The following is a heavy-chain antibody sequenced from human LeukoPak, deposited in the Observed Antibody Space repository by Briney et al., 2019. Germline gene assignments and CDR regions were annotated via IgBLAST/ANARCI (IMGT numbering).Heavy chain of an antibody. J-gene: IGHJ6*04. D-gene: IGHD6-13*01. CDR3: ARDQLPAGYSSMDV. CDR1: GLTVSSNC. Sequence: PGGSLRLSCAASGLTVSSNCMSWVRQAPGKGLEWVANIKQDGSEKYYVDSVKGRFTISRDNAKNSLYLQMNSLRAEDTAVYYCARDQLPAGYSSMDVWGKGTTVTVSS. CDR2: IKQDGSEK. V-gene: IGHV3-7*01.